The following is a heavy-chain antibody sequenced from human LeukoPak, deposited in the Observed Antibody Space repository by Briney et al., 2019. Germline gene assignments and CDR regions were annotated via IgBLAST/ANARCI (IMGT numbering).Heavy chain of an antibody. CDR3: AKGSLGYCSGGSCYPFDY. J-gene: IGHJ4*02. CDR1: EFIFSGYA. Sequence: GGSLRLSCAASEFIFSGYAMSWVRQAPGKGLECVSVISDSGGSTYYADSVKGRFTISRDNSKSTLFLQMNSLRADDTAVYYCAKGSLGYCSGGSCYPFDYWGQGTLVTVSS. V-gene: IGHV3-23*01. D-gene: IGHD2-15*01. CDR2: ISDSGGST.